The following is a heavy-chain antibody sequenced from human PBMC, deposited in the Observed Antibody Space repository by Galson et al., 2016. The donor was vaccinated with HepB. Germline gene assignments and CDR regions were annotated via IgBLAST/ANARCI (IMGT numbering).Heavy chain of an antibody. Sequence: SETLSLTCNVSGDSMDDYFWTWVRHSPGEGLQWMGYIHHSGSTSYDPSLKRRPTTSIDTSHHHFSLRLKSVTAADRATYYFARAVKSLVRFGELHRGRGLDLWGRGTTVIV. CDR3: ARAVKSLVRFGELHRGRGLDL. CDR1: GDSMDDYF. CDR2: IHHSGST. D-gene: IGHD3-3*01. V-gene: IGHV4-59*01. J-gene: IGHJ6*02.